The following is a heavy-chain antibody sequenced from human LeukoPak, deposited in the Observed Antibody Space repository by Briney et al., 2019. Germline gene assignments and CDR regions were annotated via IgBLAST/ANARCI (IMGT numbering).Heavy chain of an antibody. CDR2: IYTSGST. CDR3: ARENSGSYREFDY. V-gene: IGHV4-4*07. D-gene: IGHD1-26*01. J-gene: IGHJ4*02. CDR1: GGSISSYY. Sequence: SETLSLTCTVSGGSISSYYWSWIRQPAGKGLEWIGRIYTSGSTNYNASLKSRVSMSVDTSKNQSSLKLSSVTATDTAVFYCARENSGSYREFDYWGQGTLVTVSS.